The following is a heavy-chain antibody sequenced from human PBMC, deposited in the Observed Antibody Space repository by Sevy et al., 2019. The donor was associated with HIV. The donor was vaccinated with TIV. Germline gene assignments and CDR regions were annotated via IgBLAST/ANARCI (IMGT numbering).Heavy chain of an antibody. J-gene: IGHJ5*02. Sequence: SETLSLTCSVSSGSIRSYSWSWIRQSPGKGLEWITGSTNYNPSLRSRVTTSVDTSKNQISLKLTSVTAADTAVYYCARDNRGDYGGVWFDPWGQGTLVTVSS. CDR1: SGSIRSYS. CDR2: TGST. V-gene: IGHV4-59*01. CDR3: ARDNRGDYGGVWFDP. D-gene: IGHD4-17*01.